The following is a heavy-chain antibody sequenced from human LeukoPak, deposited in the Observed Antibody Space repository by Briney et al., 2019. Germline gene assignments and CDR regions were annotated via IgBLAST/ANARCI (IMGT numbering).Heavy chain of an antibody. CDR2: IYPGDSDI. V-gene: IGHV5-51*01. CDR1: GYSFTSYW. CDR3: ARQGGGYDYYFDY. D-gene: IGHD5-12*01. J-gene: IGHJ4*02. Sequence: GESLKISCKGSGYSFTSYWFGWVRQMPGKGLEWMGIIYPGDSDIRYSPSFQGQVTISANKSISTAYLQWSSLKASDTAMYYCARQGGGYDYYFDYWGQGTLVTVSS.